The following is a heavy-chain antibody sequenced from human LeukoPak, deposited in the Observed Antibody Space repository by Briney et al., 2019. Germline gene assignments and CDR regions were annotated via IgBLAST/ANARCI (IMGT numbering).Heavy chain of an antibody. V-gene: IGHV1-18*01. J-gene: IGHJ6*03. CDR1: GYTFTSYG. CDR3: ARIVVPAALYYYYYYMDV. D-gene: IGHD2-2*01. Sequence: GASVKVSCKSSGYTFTSYGISWVRQAPGQGLEWMGWISAYNGNTNYAQKLQGRVTMTTDTSTSTAYMELRSLRSDDTAVYYCARIVVPAALYYYYYYMDVWGKGTTVTVSS. CDR2: ISAYNGNT.